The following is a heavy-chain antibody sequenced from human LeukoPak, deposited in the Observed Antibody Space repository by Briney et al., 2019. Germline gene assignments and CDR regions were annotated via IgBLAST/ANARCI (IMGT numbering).Heavy chain of an antibody. D-gene: IGHD5-24*01. CDR3: ARDHQNGFLF. CDR1: GYTFTNYY. J-gene: IGHJ4*02. CDR2: INPSGGST. Sequence: GASVKVPCKASGYTFTNYYIHWVRQAPGQGLEWMGIINPSGGSTGYPQKFQGRVTVTRDTSTSTVYMELSSLRSEDTAVYYCARDHQNGFLFWGQGTLVTVSS. V-gene: IGHV1-46*01.